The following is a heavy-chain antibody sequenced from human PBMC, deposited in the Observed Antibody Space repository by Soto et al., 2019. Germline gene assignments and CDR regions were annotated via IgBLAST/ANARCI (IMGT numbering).Heavy chain of an antibody. D-gene: IGHD2-21*02. Sequence: SLRLSCAASGFTFSSYAMHWVRQAPGKGLEWVAVISYDGSNKYYADSVKGRFTISRDNSKNTLYLQMNSRRAEDTAVYYCARGSKGGNFAFDIWGQGTTVTVSS. CDR2: ISYDGSNK. J-gene: IGHJ3*02. CDR1: GFTFSSYA. V-gene: IGHV3-30-3*01. CDR3: ARGSKGGNFAFDI.